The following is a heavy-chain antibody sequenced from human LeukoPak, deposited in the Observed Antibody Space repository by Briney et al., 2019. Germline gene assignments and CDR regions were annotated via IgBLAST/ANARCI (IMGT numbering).Heavy chain of an antibody. V-gene: IGHV3-30*02. CDR1: GFTFGCFG. CDR3: AKSQYELRWGDYFDY. J-gene: IGHJ4*02. D-gene: IGHD4-23*01. Sequence: PGGSLRLSCAASGFTFGCFGMHWVRQAPGKGLEWVAFIRYDGNNKYYVDSVKGRFTISRDNSKNTVYLQMNSLRVEDRALYYCAKSQYELRWGDYFDYWGQGTLVTVSS. CDR2: IRYDGNNK.